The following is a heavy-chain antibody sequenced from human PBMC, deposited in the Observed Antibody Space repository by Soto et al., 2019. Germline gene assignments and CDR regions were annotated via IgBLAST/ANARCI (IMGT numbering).Heavy chain of an antibody. Sequence: ASVKVSCKVSGYTLTELSMHWVRQAPGKGLEWMGGFDPEDGETIYAQKFQGRVTMTEDTSTDTAYMELSSLRSEDTAVYYCATVRRIIGGVNPRNWFDPWGQGTLVTAPQ. J-gene: IGHJ5*02. V-gene: IGHV1-24*01. CDR2: FDPEDGET. CDR1: GYTLTELS. D-gene: IGHD3-16*01. CDR3: ATVRRIIGGVNPRNWFDP.